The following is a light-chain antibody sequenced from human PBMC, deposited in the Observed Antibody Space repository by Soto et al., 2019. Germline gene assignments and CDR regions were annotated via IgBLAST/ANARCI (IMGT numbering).Light chain of an antibody. J-gene: IGKJ1*01. CDR1: QSVSSN. Sequence: EIVMTQSPATLSVSPGERATLSSRASQSVSSNLAWYQQKPGQAPRLLIYGASTRATGIPGRFSGSGSGTEFTLTISSLQSEDFAVYYCQHYYNWPRTFGQGTKVDIK. CDR3: QHYYNWPRT. V-gene: IGKV3-15*01. CDR2: GAS.